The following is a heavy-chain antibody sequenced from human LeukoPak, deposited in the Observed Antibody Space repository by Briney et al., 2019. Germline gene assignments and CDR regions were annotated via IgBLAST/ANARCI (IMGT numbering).Heavy chain of an antibody. CDR1: GGSISSGGYS. Sequence: PSETLSLTCAVSGGSISSGGYSWSWIRQPPGKGLEWIGYIYHSGSTYYNPSLKSRVTISVDRSKNQFSLKLSSVTAADTAVYYCARGYYDFWSGYYSDGGHFDYWGQGTLVTVSS. CDR2: IYHSGST. V-gene: IGHV4-30-2*01. CDR3: ARGYYDFWSGYYSDGGHFDY. D-gene: IGHD3-3*01. J-gene: IGHJ4*02.